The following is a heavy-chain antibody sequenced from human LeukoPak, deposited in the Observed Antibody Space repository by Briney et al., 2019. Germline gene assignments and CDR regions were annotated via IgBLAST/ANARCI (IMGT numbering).Heavy chain of an antibody. CDR1: GGSISSGGYS. CDR3: ARAQVGATKTPFDY. J-gene: IGHJ4*02. Sequence: SETLSLTCTVSGGSISSGGYSWSWIRQHPGKGLEWIGYIYYSGSTYYNPSLKSRVTISVDTSKNQFSLKLSSVTAADTAVYYCARAQVGATKTPFDYWGQGTLVTVSS. D-gene: IGHD1-26*01. CDR2: IYYSGST. V-gene: IGHV4-31*03.